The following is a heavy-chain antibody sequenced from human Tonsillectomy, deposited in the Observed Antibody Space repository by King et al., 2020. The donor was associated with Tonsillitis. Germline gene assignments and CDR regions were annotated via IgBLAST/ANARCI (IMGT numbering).Heavy chain of an antibody. CDR2: ISGSGGST. J-gene: IGHJ4*02. V-gene: IGHV3-23*04. CDR3: AKDTMDSSSLKFTLDY. D-gene: IGHD6-6*01. CDR1: GFTFSSYA. Sequence: VQLVESGGGLVQPGGSLRLSCAASGFTFSSYAMSWVRQAPGKGLEWVSAISGSGGSTYYADSVKGRFTISRDNSKNTLYLQMNSLRAEDTAVYYCAKDTMDSSSLKFTLDYWGQGTLVTVSS.